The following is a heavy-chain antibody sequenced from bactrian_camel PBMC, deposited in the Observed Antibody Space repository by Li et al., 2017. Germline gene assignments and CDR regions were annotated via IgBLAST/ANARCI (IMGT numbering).Heavy chain of an antibody. CDR2: MYQGGAKT. CDR1: GLTFSGTY. Sequence: VQLVESGGGSVQPGGSLPLSCAASGLTFSGTYISWFRQASGKEREVVAAMYQGGAKTYYADSVKGRFTISKDNAKNTLYLQMNDLKAEDTAMYYCAAGWRITRTAWHDVDDYMNWGQGTQVTVS. V-gene: IGHV3S40*01. D-gene: IGHD2*01. J-gene: IGHJ4*01. CDR3: AAGWRITRTAWHDVDDYMN.